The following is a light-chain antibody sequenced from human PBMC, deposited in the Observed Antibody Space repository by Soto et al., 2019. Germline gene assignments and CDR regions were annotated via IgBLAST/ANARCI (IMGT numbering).Light chain of an antibody. CDR3: QQSYITPWT. J-gene: IGKJ1*01. V-gene: IGKV1-39*01. CDR1: KSINSY. Sequence: DIQMTQSPSSLSASVGDRVTITCRASKSINSYLNWYQQKPGKAPKLLIYAASSLQSGVPSRFSGSGSGTDFTLTISSLQPEDFATYSCQQSYITPWTFGQGTKVEIK. CDR2: AAS.